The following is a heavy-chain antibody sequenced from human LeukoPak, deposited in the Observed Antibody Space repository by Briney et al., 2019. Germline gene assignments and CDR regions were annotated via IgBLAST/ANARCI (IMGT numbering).Heavy chain of an antibody. J-gene: IGHJ2*01. Sequence: SETLSLTCTVSGGSVSSGNYYWTWIRQPPGKGLECIGYISYTGSTNYNPSPKSRVTISVDTSKNQFSLKLNSVTAADTAVYYCARAGVVTNPNSYWYFDLWGRGTLVTVSS. V-gene: IGHV4-61*01. CDR1: GGSVSSGNYY. CDR3: ARAGVVTNPNSYWYFDL. CDR2: ISYTGST. D-gene: IGHD3-3*01.